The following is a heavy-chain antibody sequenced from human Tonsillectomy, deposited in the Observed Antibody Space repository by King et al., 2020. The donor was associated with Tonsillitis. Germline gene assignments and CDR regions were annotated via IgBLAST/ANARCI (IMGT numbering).Heavy chain of an antibody. D-gene: IGHD3-22*01. J-gene: IGHJ3*02. CDR2: VYYNGRA. CDR3: ARTELAYGGSGHYYPEDGFDI. V-gene: IGHV4-39*01. Sequence: VQLQESGPGLVQPWETLSLACIVSGDSIIDTSYYWGWIRQPPGKGLEWLGHVYYNGRAYYNPSLKSRVTISVDTSKNQFSLRLSSLTAADTAIFYCARTELAYGGSGHYYPEDGFDIWGQGTMVTVSS. CDR1: GDSIIDTSYY.